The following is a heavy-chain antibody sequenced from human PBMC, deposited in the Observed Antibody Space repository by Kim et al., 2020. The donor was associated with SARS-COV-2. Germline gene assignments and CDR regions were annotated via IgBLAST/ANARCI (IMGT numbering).Heavy chain of an antibody. CDR3: AKGRSLVSLDDF. D-gene: IGHD3-10*01. CDR1: GFTFTNYA. V-gene: IGHV3-23*01. Sequence: GGSLRLSCAASGFTFTNYAMTWVRQAPGEGLEWVAAICYAGDNKYYADSVKGRFTISRDNSKNTLYLEMNSLRAEDTALYYCAKGRSLVSLDDFWGQGTLVTVSS. CDR2: ICYAGDNK. J-gene: IGHJ4*02.